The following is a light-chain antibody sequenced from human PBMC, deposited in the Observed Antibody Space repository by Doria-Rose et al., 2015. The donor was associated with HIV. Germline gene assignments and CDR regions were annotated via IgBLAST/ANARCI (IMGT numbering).Light chain of an antibody. CDR3: QQYGTSRGT. J-gene: IGKJ5*01. V-gene: IGKV3-20*01. CDR1: QRVKSSY. Sequence: TQSPGTLSLSPGERATLSCRASQRVKSSYLAWYQQKPGQATRLPIYDASTRATGIPDRFSGSGSGSDFTLTISRLEPEDVAVYYCQQYGTSRGTFGQGTRLEIK. CDR2: DAS.